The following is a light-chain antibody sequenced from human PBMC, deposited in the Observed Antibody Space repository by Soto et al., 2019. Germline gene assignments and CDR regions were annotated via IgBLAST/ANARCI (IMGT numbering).Light chain of an antibody. J-gene: IGKJ4*01. CDR1: QTVGKA. CDR3: QQRSAWPFT. CDR2: DAS. V-gene: IGKV3-11*01. Sequence: IVLTQSPATLSLSPGERASLSCRASQTVGKALAWSQVRPGQAPRLLIFDASTRATGVPPRFSGSRSGSDFTLTISSLDPEYFALYYCQQRSAWPFTFGGGTSVLIK.